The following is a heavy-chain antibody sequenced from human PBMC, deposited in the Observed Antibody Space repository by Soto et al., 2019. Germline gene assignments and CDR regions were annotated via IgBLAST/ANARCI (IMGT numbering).Heavy chain of an antibody. J-gene: IGHJ4*02. CDR1: GYSFTSYW. CDR3: ASYLPTHYYYDSSGRDY. V-gene: IGHV5-10-1*01. Sequence: GESLKISCQGSGYSFTSYWISWVRQMPGKGLEWMGRIDPSDSYTNYSPSFQGHVTISADKSISTAYLQWSSLKASDTAMYYCASYLPTHYYYDSSGRDYWGQGTLVTVSS. CDR2: IDPSDSYT. D-gene: IGHD3-22*01.